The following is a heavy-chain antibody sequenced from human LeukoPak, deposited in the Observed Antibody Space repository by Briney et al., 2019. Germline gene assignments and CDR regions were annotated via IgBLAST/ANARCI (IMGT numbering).Heavy chain of an antibody. J-gene: IGHJ4*02. CDR3: ARMYYDFWSGYLYYFDY. Sequence: PSETLSLTCAVYGGSFSGYYWSWIRQPPGKGLEWIGEINHSGSTNYNPSLKSRVTISVDTPKNQFSLKLSSVTAADTAVYYCARMYYDFWSGYLYYFDYWGQGTLVAVSS. D-gene: IGHD3-3*01. CDR2: INHSGST. V-gene: IGHV4-34*01. CDR1: GGSFSGYY.